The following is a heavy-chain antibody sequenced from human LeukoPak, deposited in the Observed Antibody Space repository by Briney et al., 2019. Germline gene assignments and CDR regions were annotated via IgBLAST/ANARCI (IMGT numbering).Heavy chain of an antibody. CDR1: GGTFTSYA. J-gene: IGHJ3*02. V-gene: IGHV1-69*05. D-gene: IGHD3-22*01. CDR3: ARDRGSSGFDAFDI. CDR2: IIPIFGTA. Sequence: SVKVSCKASGGTFTSYAISWVRQAPGQGLEWMGGIIPIFGTANYAQKFQGRVTMTRDTSTSTVYMELSSLRSEDTAVYYCARDRGSSGFDAFDIWGRGTMVTVSS.